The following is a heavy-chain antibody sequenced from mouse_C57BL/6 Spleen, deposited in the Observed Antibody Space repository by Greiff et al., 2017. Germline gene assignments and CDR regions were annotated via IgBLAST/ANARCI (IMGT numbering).Heavy chain of an antibody. J-gene: IGHJ3*01. V-gene: IGHV1-72*01. CDR2: IDPNSGGT. D-gene: IGHD2-4*01. Sequence: QVQLQQPGAELVKPGASVKLSCKASGYTFTSYWMHWVKQRPGRGLEWIGRIDPNSGGTKYNEKFKSKATLTVDKPSSTAYMQRSSLTSEDSAVYYCARGAYYDYDEEFAYWGQGTLVTVSA. CDR3: ARGAYYDYDEEFAY. CDR1: GYTFTSYW.